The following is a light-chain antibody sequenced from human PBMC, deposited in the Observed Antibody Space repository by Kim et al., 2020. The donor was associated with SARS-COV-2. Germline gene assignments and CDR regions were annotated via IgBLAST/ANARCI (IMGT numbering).Light chain of an antibody. CDR3: QAWDSSTVV. J-gene: IGLJ2*01. CDR1: KLEDKF. Sequence: SYELTQPPSVSVPPGQTASITCSGEKLEDKFACWYQQKPGQSPVLVIYQDAKRPSGIPERFSGSNSGNTATLTISGAQAMDEADYYCQAWDSSTVVFGGGTKLTVL. V-gene: IGLV3-1*01. CDR2: QDA.